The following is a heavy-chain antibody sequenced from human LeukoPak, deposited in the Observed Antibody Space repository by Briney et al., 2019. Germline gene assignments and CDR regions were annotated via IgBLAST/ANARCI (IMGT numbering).Heavy chain of an antibody. CDR2: INPSGGST. J-gene: IGHJ6*03. Sequence: ASVKVSCKASGYTFTSYYMHWVRQAPGQGLEWMGIINPSGGSTSYAQKFQGRVTMTRDMSTSTVYMELSSLRSEDTAVYYCARDNNGQESYYYMDVWGKGTTVTVSS. D-gene: IGHD1/OR15-1a*01. CDR1: GYTFTSYY. V-gene: IGHV1-46*01. CDR3: ARDNNGQESYYYMDV.